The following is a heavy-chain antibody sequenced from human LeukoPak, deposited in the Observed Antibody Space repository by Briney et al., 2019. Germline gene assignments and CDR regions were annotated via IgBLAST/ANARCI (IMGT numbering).Heavy chain of an antibody. D-gene: IGHD5-24*01. V-gene: IGHV4-39*07. CDR2: IYYSGST. CDR3: ARTDGDGYNYLLFDY. J-gene: IGHJ4*02. CDR1: RGSIRNRSYY. Sequence: SEALSHTRTVSRGSIRNRSYYRGWIRQPPREGLEWLGSIYYSGSTYYNPSLKSRVTISVDTSKNQFSLKLSSVTAADTAVYYCARTDGDGYNYLLFDYWGQGTLVTVSS.